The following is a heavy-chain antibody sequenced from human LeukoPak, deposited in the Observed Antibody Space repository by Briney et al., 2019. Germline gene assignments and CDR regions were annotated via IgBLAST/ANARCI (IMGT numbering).Heavy chain of an antibody. J-gene: IGHJ1*01. CDR3: ARDPTTDCSSTSCYTSEYFQH. D-gene: IGHD2-2*02. V-gene: IGHV3-21*01. CDR2: ISSSSSYI. CDR1: GFTFSSYS. Sequence: GGSLRLSCAASGFTFSSYSMNWVRQAPGKGLEGVSSISSSSSYIYYADSVKSRFTISRDNAKNSLYLQMNSLRAEDTAVYYCARDPTTDCSSTSCYTSEYFQHWGQGTLVTVSS.